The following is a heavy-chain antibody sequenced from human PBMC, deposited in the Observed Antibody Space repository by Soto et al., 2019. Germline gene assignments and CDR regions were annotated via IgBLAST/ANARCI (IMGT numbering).Heavy chain of an antibody. Sequence: QVQLVQSGAEVKKPGASVKVSCKASGYAFNTYYMHWVRQAPGQGLEWVGIINPTGGTTNIAQKFQGRVTLTRDTSTTTVYMELSSLISDDTAVFYCARGEGPGVSIDGFDIWGQGTMVTVSS. D-gene: IGHD1-26*01. V-gene: IGHV1-46*02. J-gene: IGHJ3*02. CDR3: ARGEGPGVSIDGFDI. CDR1: GYAFNTYY. CDR2: INPTGGTT.